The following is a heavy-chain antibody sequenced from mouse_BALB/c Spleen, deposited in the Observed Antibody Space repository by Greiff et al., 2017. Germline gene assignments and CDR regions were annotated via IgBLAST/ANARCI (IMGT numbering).Heavy chain of an antibody. CDR1: GFTFSSYT. CDR2: ISSGGSYT. CDR3: TRDYYYGSSDYAMDY. D-gene: IGHD1-1*01. V-gene: IGHV5-6-4*01. J-gene: IGHJ4*01. Sequence: EVKVEESGGGLVKPGGSLKLSCAASGFTFSSYTMSWVRQTPEKRLEWVATISSGGSYTYYPDSVKGRFTISRDNAKNTLYLQMSSLKSEDTAMYYCTRDYYYGSSDYAMDYWGQGTSVTVSS.